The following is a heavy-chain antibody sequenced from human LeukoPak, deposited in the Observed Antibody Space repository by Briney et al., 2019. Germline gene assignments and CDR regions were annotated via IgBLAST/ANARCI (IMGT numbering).Heavy chain of an antibody. J-gene: IGHJ4*02. Sequence: PGGSLRLSCAASGFTFSSYAMHWVRQAPGKGLEWVAVIPYDGSNKYYADSVKGRFTISRDNSKNTLYLQMNSLRAEDTAVYYCARDRDIVATVFDYWGQGTLVTVSS. CDR3: ARDRDIVATVFDY. D-gene: IGHD5-12*01. CDR1: GFTFSSYA. V-gene: IGHV3-30*04. CDR2: IPYDGSNK.